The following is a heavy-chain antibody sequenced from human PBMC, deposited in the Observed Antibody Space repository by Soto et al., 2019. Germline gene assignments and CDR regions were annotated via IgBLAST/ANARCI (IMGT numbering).Heavy chain of an antibody. CDR3: ARTEIPRRAFDI. CDR1: GGSISSGGYY. J-gene: IGHJ3*02. D-gene: IGHD2-21*02. V-gene: IGHV4-31*03. Sequence: TLSLTCTVSGGSISSGGYYWSWIRQHPGKGLEWIGYIYYSGSTYYNPSLKSRVTISVDTSKNQFSLKLSSATAADTAVYYCARTEIPRRAFDIWGQGTTVTVSS. CDR2: IYYSGST.